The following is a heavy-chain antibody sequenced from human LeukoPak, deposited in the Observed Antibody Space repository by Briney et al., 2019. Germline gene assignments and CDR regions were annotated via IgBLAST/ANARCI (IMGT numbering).Heavy chain of an antibody. J-gene: IGHJ4*02. CDR2: ISYDGSNK. CDR1: GFTFSSYA. Sequence: GRSLRLPCAASGFTFSSYAMHWVRQAPGKGLEWVAVISYDGSNKYYADSVKGRFTISRDNSKNTLYLQMNSLRAEDTAVYYCARDRLRYFDWLLYSYYFDYWGQGTLVTVSS. V-gene: IGHV3-30*04. D-gene: IGHD3-9*01. CDR3: ARDRLRYFDWLLYSYYFDY.